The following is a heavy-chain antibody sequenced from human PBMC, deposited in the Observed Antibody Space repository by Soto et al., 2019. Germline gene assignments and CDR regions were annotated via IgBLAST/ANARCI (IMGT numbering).Heavy chain of an antibody. V-gene: IGHV4-31*03. CDR2: IYYSGST. Sequence: QVQLQESGPGLVKPSQTLSLTCTVSGGSISSGGYYWSWIRQHPGKGLEWIGYIYYSGSTYYNPSLKSRVTISVDTSKNQFSLKLSSVTAADTAVYYCARLTYYYDSSGYYFLGHWDYWGQGTLVTVSS. D-gene: IGHD3-22*01. J-gene: IGHJ4*02. CDR1: GGSISSGGYY. CDR3: ARLTYYYDSSGYYFLGHWDY.